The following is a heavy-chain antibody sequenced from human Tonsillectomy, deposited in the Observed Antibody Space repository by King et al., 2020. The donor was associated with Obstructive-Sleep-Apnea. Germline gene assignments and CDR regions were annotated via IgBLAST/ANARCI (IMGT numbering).Heavy chain of an antibody. Sequence: VQLVESGGGLVQPGRSLRLSCTASGFTFGDYAMSWFRQAPGRGLEWVGFIRNKPYGGTTEYAASVKGRFTISRDDSKSIAYLQMNSLKTEDTAVYYCTRENWNRSFDPWGQGTLVTVSS. D-gene: IGHD1-1*01. CDR3: TRENWNRSFDP. CDR2: IRNKPYGGTT. J-gene: IGHJ5*02. CDR1: GFTFGDYA. V-gene: IGHV3-49*03.